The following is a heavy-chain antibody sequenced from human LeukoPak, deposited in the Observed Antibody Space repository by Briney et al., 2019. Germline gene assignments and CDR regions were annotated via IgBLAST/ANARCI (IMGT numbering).Heavy chain of an antibody. Sequence: ASVKVSCKASGYTFTNYLIHWVRPAPGQGLEWVGIINPSGGTATYAPKVQGRVTMTRDTSTSTVYMELSSLRSEDTAVYYCARGLGSVSYYGYWGQGTLVTVSS. CDR1: GYTFTNYL. V-gene: IGHV1-46*01. J-gene: IGHJ4*02. D-gene: IGHD3-10*01. CDR2: INPSGGTA. CDR3: ARGLGSVSYYGY.